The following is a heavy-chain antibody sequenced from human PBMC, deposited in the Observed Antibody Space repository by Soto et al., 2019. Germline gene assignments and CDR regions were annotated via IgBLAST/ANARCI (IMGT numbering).Heavy chain of an antibody. Sequence: QVQLVQSGAEVKKPGASVKVSCKVSGYTLNEVAMHWVRQAPGKGLEWLGGFDPDEAETIYAQHFHGRVTMTKDTSTDTVYMELSSLRSEDTALYFCTIYHGDYNFDHWGQGTLVTVSS. CDR2: FDPDEAET. CDR1: GYTLNEVA. V-gene: IGHV1-24*01. CDR3: TIYHGDYNFDH. J-gene: IGHJ5*02. D-gene: IGHD4-17*01.